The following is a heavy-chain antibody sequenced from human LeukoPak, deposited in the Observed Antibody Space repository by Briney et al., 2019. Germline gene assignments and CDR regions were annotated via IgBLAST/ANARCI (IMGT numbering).Heavy chain of an antibody. V-gene: IGHV1-24*01. D-gene: IGHD3-22*01. Sequence: ASVKVSCKVSGYTLTELSMHWVRQAPGKGLEWMGGFDPEDGETIHAQKFQGRVTMTEDTSTDTAYMELSSLRSEDTAVYYCATAPCYYDGSGYYFAGFDYWGQGTLVTVSS. CDR3: ATAPCYYDGSGYYFAGFDY. CDR1: GYTLTELS. J-gene: IGHJ4*02. CDR2: FDPEDGET.